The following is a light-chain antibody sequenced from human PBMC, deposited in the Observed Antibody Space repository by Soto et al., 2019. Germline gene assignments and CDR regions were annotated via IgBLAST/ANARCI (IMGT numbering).Light chain of an antibody. V-gene: IGKV3-11*01. CDR2: DAS. CDR1: QSVSSY. Sequence: EIVLTQSPATLSLSPGERATLSCGASQSVSSYLAWYQQKPGQAPRLLIYDASNRATGIPARFSGSGSGTDFTLTISSLEPEDFAVYYCQQRSNWLWTFDQGTKVEIK. CDR3: QQRSNWLWT. J-gene: IGKJ1*01.